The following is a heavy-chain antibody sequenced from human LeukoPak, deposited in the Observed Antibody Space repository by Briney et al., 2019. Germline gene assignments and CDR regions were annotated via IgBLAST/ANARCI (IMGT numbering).Heavy chain of an antibody. Sequence: GASVKVSCKASGGTLTTYAISWVRQAPGQGLEWVGGITPIFATANYAQKFQGRVTITAEKSTNTAYMELSSLRSDDTAVYYCARDGLWFIDKGGGYYYMDVWGKGTTVTVSS. CDR2: ITPIFATA. V-gene: IGHV1-69*06. J-gene: IGHJ6*03. CDR3: ARDGLWFIDKGGGYYYMDV. D-gene: IGHD3-10*01. CDR1: GGTLTTYA.